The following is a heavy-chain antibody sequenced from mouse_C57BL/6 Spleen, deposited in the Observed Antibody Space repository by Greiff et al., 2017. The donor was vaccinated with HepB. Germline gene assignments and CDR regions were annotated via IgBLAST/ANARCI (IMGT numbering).Heavy chain of an antibody. Sequence: EVQGVESGGGLVQPGGSLSLSCAASGFTFTDYYMSWVRQPPGKALEWLGFIRNKANGYTTEYSASVKGRFTISRDNSQSILYLQMNALRAEDSATYYCARYMDYGSSFNWGYYAMDYWGQGTSVTVSS. CDR3: ARYMDYGSSFNWGYYAMDY. J-gene: IGHJ4*01. CDR1: GFTFTDYY. V-gene: IGHV7-3*01. CDR2: IRNKANGYTT. D-gene: IGHD1-1*01.